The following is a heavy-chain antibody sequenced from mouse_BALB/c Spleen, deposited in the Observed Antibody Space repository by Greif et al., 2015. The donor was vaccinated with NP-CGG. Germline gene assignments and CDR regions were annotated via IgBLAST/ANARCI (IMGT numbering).Heavy chain of an antibody. CDR3: VRRSLSGYAMDY. CDR2: IRSKSNNYAT. CDR1: GFTFNTYA. J-gene: IGHJ4*01. V-gene: IGHV10-1*02. Sequence: DVKLVESGGGLVQPKGSLKLSCAASGFTFNTYAMNWVRQAPGKGLEWVARIRSKSNNYATYYADSVKDRFTISRDDSQSMRYLQMNSLTPEDTAMYYSVRRSLSGYAMDYWGQGSSVTVSS.